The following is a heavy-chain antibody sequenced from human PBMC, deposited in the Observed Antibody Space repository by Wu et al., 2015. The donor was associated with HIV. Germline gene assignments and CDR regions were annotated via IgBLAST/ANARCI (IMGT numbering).Heavy chain of an antibody. CDR1: GYTFTRYD. D-gene: IGHD1-20*01. J-gene: IGHJ3*02. CDR2: INPNSGGT. CDR3: ASSITSAYAFDI. Sequence: QVQLVQSGAEVKKPGASVKVSCKASGYTFTRYDINWVRQAPGQGLEWMGWINPNSGGTNYAQKFQGRVTMTRDTSISTAYMELSRLRSDDTAVYYCASSITSAYAFDIWGQGTMVTVSS. V-gene: IGHV1-2*02.